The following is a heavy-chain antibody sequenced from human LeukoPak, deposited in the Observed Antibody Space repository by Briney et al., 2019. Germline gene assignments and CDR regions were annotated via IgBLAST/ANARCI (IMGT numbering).Heavy chain of an antibody. Sequence: PSETLSLTCAVYGGSFSGYYWSWIRQPPGKGLEWIGEINHSGSTNYHPSLKSRVTISVDTSKNQFSLKLSSVTAADTAVYYCARSMKVSGHQPAAGTTRWFDPWGQGTLVTVSS. D-gene: IGHD6-13*01. CDR3: ARSMKVSGHQPAAGTTRWFDP. CDR1: GGSFSGYY. V-gene: IGHV4-34*01. J-gene: IGHJ5*02. CDR2: INHSGST.